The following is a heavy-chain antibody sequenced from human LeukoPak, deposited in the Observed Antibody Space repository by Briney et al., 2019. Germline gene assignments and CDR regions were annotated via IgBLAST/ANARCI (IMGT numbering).Heavy chain of an antibody. CDR3: ARDPVGLYYDSSGYPDY. D-gene: IGHD3-22*01. CDR1: GFTFSSCG. CDR2: IWYDGSNK. V-gene: IGHV3-33*01. Sequence: GGSLRLSCAASGFTFSSCGMHWVRQAPGKGLEWVAVIWYDGSNKYYADSVKGRFTISRDNSKNTLYLQMNSLRAEDTAVYYCARDPVGLYYDSSGYPDYWGQGTLVTVSS. J-gene: IGHJ4*02.